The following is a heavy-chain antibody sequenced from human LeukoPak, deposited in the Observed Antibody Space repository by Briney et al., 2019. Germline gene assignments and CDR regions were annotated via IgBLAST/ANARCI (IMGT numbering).Heavy chain of an antibody. V-gene: IGHV3-74*01. J-gene: IGHJ4*02. CDR3: AKDQAIYYGSGGYYNGPLDY. D-gene: IGHD3-10*01. Sequence: GGSLRLSCAASGFTFSSYWMHWVRQAPGKGLVWVSRINSDGSSTSYADSVKGRFTISRDNSKNTLYLQMNSLRAKDTAVYYCAKDQAIYYGSGGYYNGPLDYWGQGTLVTVSS. CDR2: INSDGSST. CDR1: GFTFSSYW.